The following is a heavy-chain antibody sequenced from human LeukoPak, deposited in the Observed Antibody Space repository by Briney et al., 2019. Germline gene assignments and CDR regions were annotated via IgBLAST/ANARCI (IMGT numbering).Heavy chain of an antibody. D-gene: IGHD6-13*01. CDR2: TNHSGSN. CDR3: ARGIVPATADPWGSSWYVIDY. CDR1: GGSFSGYY. V-gene: IGHV4-34*01. J-gene: IGHJ4*02. Sequence: SETLSLTCAVYGGSFSGYYWSWISQPPGKGLEWIGETNHSGSNNYNPSLKSRVTITVDTSKNQFSLKLSSVTAADTAVNYCARGIVPATADPWGSSWYVIDYWGQGTLVTVSS.